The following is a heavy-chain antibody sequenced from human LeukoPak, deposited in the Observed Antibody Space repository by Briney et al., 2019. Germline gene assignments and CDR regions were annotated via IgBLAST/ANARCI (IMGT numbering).Heavy chain of an antibody. CDR2: ISSSSSYI. D-gene: IGHD5-24*01. V-gene: IGHV3-21*01. CDR1: GFTFSSYS. Sequence: PGXSLRHSCAASGFTFSSYSMNWLRQAPGKGLELVSSISSSSSYIYYADSVKGRFTISRDNAKNSLYLQMNSLRAEDTAVYYCAREAGRWLQFLDYWGQGTLVTVSS. J-gene: IGHJ4*02. CDR3: AREAGRWLQFLDY.